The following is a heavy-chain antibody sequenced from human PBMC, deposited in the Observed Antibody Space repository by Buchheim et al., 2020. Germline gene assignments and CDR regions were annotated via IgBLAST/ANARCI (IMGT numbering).Heavy chain of an antibody. CDR2: IYYSGST. CDR3: ASLGTGDTAMAGLYYYYMDV. Sequence: QVQLQESGPGLMKPSETLSLTCTVSGGSISSYYWSWIRQPPGKGLEWIGYIYYSGSTNYNPSLKSRVTISVDTSKNQFSLKLRSVTAADTAVYYCASLGTGDTAMAGLYYYYMDVWGKGTT. V-gene: IGHV4-59*01. CDR1: GGSISSYY. J-gene: IGHJ6*03. D-gene: IGHD5-18*01.